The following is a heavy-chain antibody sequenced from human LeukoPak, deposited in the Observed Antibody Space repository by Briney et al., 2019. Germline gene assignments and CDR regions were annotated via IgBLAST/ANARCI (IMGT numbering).Heavy chain of an antibody. Sequence: GGSLRLSCAASGFTFSSYAMSWVRQAPGKGLEWVSAISGSGGSTYYADSVKGRFTISRDNSKSTLYLQMNSLRAEDTAVYYCAKDPRGYSYGRDAFDIWGQGTMVTVSS. J-gene: IGHJ3*02. V-gene: IGHV3-23*01. CDR2: ISGSGGST. D-gene: IGHD5-18*01. CDR3: AKDPRGYSYGRDAFDI. CDR1: GFTFSSYA.